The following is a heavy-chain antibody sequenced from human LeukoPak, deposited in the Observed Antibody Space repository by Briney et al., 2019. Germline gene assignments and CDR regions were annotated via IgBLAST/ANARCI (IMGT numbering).Heavy chain of an antibody. V-gene: IGHV1-18*01. D-gene: IGHD6-19*01. CDR3: ARVAVAAQYYFDY. Sequence: VASVKVSCKASGYTFTSYGISWVRQAPGQGLEWMGWISAYNGNTNYAQKLQGRVTMTTDTSTSTGYMELRSLRSDDTAVYYCARVAVAAQYYFDYWGQGTLVTVSS. CDR1: GYTFTSYG. J-gene: IGHJ4*02. CDR2: ISAYNGNT.